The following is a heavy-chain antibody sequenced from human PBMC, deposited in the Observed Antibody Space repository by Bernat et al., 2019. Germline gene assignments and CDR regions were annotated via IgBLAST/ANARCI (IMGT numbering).Heavy chain of an antibody. V-gene: IGHV3-30*18. CDR3: AKGKAPDY. J-gene: IGHJ4*02. Sequence: QVQLVESGGGVVQPGRSLRLSCAASGFTFSSYGMHWVRQAPGKGLEWVAVISYDGSNKYYADSVKGRFTISRDNSKNTLYLQMNSLRAEDTAVYYCAKGKAPDYWCQGTLVTVSS. CDR1: GFTFSSYG. CDR2: ISYDGSNK.